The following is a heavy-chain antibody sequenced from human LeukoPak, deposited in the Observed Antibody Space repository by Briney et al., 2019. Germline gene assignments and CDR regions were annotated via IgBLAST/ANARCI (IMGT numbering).Heavy chain of an antibody. CDR2: INSDGSST. CDR1: GFTFSSYW. Sequence: GGSLRLSCAASGFTFSSYWMHWVRQAPGKGLVWVSRINSDGSSTSYADSVKGRFTISRDNAKNTLYLQMNSLRADDTAVYYCAKDLHVRSSSTVTTGGVDSWGQGTLVTVSS. V-gene: IGHV3-74*01. D-gene: IGHD4-17*01. CDR3: AKDLHVRSSSTVTTGGVDS. J-gene: IGHJ4*02.